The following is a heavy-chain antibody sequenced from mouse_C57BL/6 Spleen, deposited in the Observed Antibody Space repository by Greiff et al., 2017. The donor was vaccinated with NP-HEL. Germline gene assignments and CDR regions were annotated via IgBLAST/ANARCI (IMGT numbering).Heavy chain of an antibody. J-gene: IGHJ2*01. CDR2: ISSGGSYP. CDR3: ARQDWGRGFDY. CDR1: GFTFSSYG. D-gene: IGHD4-1*01. Sequence: EVQGVESGGDLVKPGGSLKLSCAASGFTFSSYGMSWVRQTPDKRLEWVATISSGGSYPYYPDSVKGRFTISRDNAKNTLYLQMSSLKSEDTAMYYCARQDWGRGFDYWGQGTTLTVSS. V-gene: IGHV5-6*01.